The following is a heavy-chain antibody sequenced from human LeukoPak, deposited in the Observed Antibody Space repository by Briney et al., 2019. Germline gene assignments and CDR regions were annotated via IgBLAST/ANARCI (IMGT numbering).Heavy chain of an antibody. D-gene: IGHD3-3*01. J-gene: IGHJ4*02. V-gene: IGHV3-9*01. CDR2: ISWNSGSI. Sequence: PGGSLRLSCAASGFTFDDYAMHWVRQAPGKGLEWVSGISWNSGSIGYADSVKGRFTISRDNAKDFLYLQMNSLRAEDTALYYCAKDMGGRFWSGYIDFDYWGQGTLVTVSS. CDR3: AKDMGGRFWSGYIDFDY. CDR1: GFTFDDYA.